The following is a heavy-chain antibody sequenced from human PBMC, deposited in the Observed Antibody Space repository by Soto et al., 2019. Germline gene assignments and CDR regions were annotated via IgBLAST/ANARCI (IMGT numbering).Heavy chain of an antibody. CDR3: ARGYLWSLDF. CDR1: GFTFGYFA. V-gene: IGHV3-13*01. J-gene: IGHJ4*02. CDR2: IGSAGDT. D-gene: IGHD3-10*01. Sequence: GLSLRLPCAALGFTFGYFAGHWVRQPTEKGLEWVSVIGSAGDTYYPGSVKGRFTISRENAKNSWYLQMNSLRFFYSAVYYCARGYLWSLDFWRKGSWVPVSS.